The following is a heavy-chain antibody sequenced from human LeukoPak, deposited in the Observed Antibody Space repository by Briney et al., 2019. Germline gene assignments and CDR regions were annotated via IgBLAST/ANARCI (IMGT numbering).Heavy chain of an antibody. CDR1: GFTFDDYG. J-gene: IGHJ4*02. CDR2: INWNGGSP. CDR3: ARSRHSYDSSGFPHY. Sequence: GGSLRLSCAASGFTFDDYGMSWVRQAPGKGLEWVSGINWNGGSPGYADSVKGRLTISRDDAKNSLYLKMNSLRAEDTALYYCARSRHSYDSSGFPHYWGQGTLVTVSS. D-gene: IGHD3-22*01. V-gene: IGHV3-20*04.